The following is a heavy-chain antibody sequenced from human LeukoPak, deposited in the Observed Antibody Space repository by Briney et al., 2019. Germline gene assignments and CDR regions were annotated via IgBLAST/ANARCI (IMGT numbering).Heavy chain of an antibody. CDR3: ATHSSGWYYFDY. CDR1: GYTFTSYY. Sequence: ASVKVSCEASGYTFTSYYMHWVRQAPGQGLEWMGIINPSGGSTSYAQKFQGRVTMTRDTSTSTVYMELSSLRSEDTAVYYCATHSSGWYYFDYWGRGTLVTVSS. V-gene: IGHV1-46*01. CDR2: INPSGGST. D-gene: IGHD6-19*01. J-gene: IGHJ4*02.